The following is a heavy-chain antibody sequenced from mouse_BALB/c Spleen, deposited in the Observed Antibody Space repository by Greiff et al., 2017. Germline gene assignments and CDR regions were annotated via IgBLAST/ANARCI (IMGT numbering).Heavy chain of an antibody. CDR1: GFTFSSYA. Sequence: EVQRVESGGGLVKPGGSLKLSCAASGFTFSSYAMSWVRQTPEKRLEWVASISSGGSTYYPDSVKGRFTISRDNARNILYLQMSSLRSEDTAMYYCARGDGYYGDYWGQGTTLTVSS. V-gene: IGHV5-6-5*01. J-gene: IGHJ2*01. CDR2: ISSGGST. D-gene: IGHD2-3*01. CDR3: ARGDGYYGDY.